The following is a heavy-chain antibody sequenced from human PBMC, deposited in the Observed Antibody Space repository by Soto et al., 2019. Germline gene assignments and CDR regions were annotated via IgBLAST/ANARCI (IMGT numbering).Heavy chain of an antibody. CDR3: ARGVGSSPPRY. Sequence: SETLSLTCTISGGSISVYYWSWIRQPPGQALEWIGYIYDNGSPYYNPSLRSRVIISADTSKNQISLKLTSATAADTAVYYCARGVGSSPPRYWGRGTLVTVS. D-gene: IGHD1-26*01. V-gene: IGHV4-59*01. CDR1: GGSISVYY. J-gene: IGHJ4*02. CDR2: IYDNGSP.